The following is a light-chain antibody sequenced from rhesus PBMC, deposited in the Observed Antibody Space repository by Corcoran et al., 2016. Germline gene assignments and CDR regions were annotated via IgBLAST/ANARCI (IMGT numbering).Light chain of an antibody. Sequence: QSAPTQPPSVSGSPGQSVTISCTGTSSDVGGYTYVSWYQQHPGKAPKLMIYDVSKRPSGVSDRFSGSKSGNTASLTISGLQAEDEADYYFCSYTTSSTLVFGSGTKLTVL. CDR1: SSDVGGYTY. V-gene: IGLV2S7*01. J-gene: IGLJ6*01. CDR2: DVS. CDR3: CSYTTSSTLV.